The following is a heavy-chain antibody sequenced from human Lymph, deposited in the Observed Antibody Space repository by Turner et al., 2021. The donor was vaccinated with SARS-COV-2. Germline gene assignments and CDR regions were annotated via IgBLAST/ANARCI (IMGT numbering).Heavy chain of an antibody. CDR2: ISGSGGST. J-gene: IGHJ4*01. Sequence: EVQLLESGGGLVQPGGSLRLSCAASGFTFSSYAISWVRQAPGKGLEWVSSISGSGGSTYYADSVKGLFTISRDNSKNTLYLQMNSLRAEDTAVYYCARVLPYGDYFDYWGQGTLVTVSS. V-gene: IGHV3-23*01. CDR3: ARVLPYGDYFDY. CDR1: GFTFSSYA. D-gene: IGHD4-17*01.